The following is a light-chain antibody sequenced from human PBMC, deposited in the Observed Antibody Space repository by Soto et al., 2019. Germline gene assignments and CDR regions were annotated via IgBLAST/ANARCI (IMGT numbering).Light chain of an antibody. J-gene: IGKJ2*01. Sequence: DIQMTQSPSSLSASVGDRVTITCRASQSLSSYFNWYQQKPGKAPKLLIYAASSLQSVVPSRFSDSGSGTEFNLTISSLQPEDFATYYWQQSYSTLYTFGQGTKLEIK. CDR1: QSLSSY. CDR2: AAS. CDR3: QQSYSTLYT. V-gene: IGKV1-39*01.